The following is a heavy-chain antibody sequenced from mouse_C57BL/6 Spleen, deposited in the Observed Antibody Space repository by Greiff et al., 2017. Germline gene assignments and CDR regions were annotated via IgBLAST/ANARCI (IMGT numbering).Heavy chain of an antibody. CDR3: ARPQLGYYFDY. CDR1: GYTFTDYY. CDR2: INPYNGGT. V-gene: IGHV1-19*01. J-gene: IGHJ2*01. D-gene: IGHD4-1*02. Sequence: EVQLQQSGPVLVKPGASVKMSCKASGYTFTDYYMNWVKQSHGKSLEWIGVINPYNGGTSYNQKFKGKATLTVDKSSSTAYMELNSLTSEDSAVYYCARPQLGYYFDYWGQGTTLTVS.